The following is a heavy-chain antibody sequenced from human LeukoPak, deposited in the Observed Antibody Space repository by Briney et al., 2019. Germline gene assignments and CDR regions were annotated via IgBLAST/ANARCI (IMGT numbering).Heavy chain of an antibody. CDR3: ARDFVGVCSGGSCYLDAFDI. D-gene: IGHD2-15*01. CDR2: ISAYNGNT. J-gene: IGHJ3*02. CDR1: GYTFTNYG. V-gene: IGHV1-18*01. Sequence: ASVKVSCKASGYTFTNYGVSWVRQAPGQGLEWIGWISAYNGNTNYAQKHQGRVTMTTDTSTSTAYMELRSLRSDDTAVYYCARDFVGVCSGGSCYLDAFDIWGQGTMVTVSS.